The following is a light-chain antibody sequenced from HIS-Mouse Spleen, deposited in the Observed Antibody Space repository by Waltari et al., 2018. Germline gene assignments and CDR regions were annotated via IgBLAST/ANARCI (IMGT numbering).Light chain of an antibody. J-gene: IGLJ3*02. V-gene: IGLV2-23*01. CDR3: CSYAGSSTWV. CDR2: EGS. CDR1: SSDVGSYHL. Sequence: QSALTQPASVSGSPGQSITISCTGTSSDVGSYHLVPWYQKHPGKAPKLMIYEGSKRPSGVSNRFSGSKSGNTASLTISGLQAEDEADYYCCSYAGSSTWVFGGGTKLTVL.